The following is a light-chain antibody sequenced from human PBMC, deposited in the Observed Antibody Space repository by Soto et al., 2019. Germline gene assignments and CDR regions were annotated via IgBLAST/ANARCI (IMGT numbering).Light chain of an antibody. CDR2: YDS. CDR1: NIGGKS. V-gene: IGLV3-21*04. Sequence: SYELTQPPSVSVAPGKTARITCGGNNIGGKSVHWYQQKPGQAPVLVIYYDSDRPSGIPERFSGSNSGNTATLTISRVEAGDEADFYCQVWDSSSDRVFGGGTKLTVL. J-gene: IGLJ2*01. CDR3: QVWDSSSDRV.